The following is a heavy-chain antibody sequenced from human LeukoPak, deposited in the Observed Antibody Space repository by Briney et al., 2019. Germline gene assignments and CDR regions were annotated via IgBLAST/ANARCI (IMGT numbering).Heavy chain of an antibody. Sequence: PGGSLRLSCAASGFIFSDYAMNWVRQAQGKGLEWISYISSTTTTIYYADSVKGRFTISRDNAKNSLFLQMNSLRAEDTAVYYCASGYDFSGGSKRGFDNWGQGTRVTVSS. CDR1: GFIFSDYA. CDR2: ISSTTTTI. CDR3: ASGYDFSGGSKRGFDN. V-gene: IGHV3-48*01. J-gene: IGHJ4*02. D-gene: IGHD3-3*01.